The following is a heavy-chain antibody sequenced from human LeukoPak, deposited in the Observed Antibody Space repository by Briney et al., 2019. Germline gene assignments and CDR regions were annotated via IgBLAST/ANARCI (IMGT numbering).Heavy chain of an antibody. V-gene: IGHV4-39*01. Sequence: SETLSLTCTVSGGSISSSSAYWGWIRQPRGKGLEWIVSIYYSKNTYYRPSLKSRVTISADTSKHQFSLTLGSVSATDTAVYYCVSPRGFSYGYFDYWGQGTLVTVSS. J-gene: IGHJ4*02. D-gene: IGHD5-18*01. CDR1: GGSISSSSAY. CDR3: VSPRGFSYGYFDY. CDR2: IYYSKNT.